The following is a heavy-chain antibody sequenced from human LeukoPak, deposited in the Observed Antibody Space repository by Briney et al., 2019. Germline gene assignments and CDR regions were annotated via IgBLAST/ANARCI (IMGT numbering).Heavy chain of an antibody. CDR2: IYYSGST. D-gene: IGHD5-12*01. Sequence: SETLSLTCTVSGGSISSSSYYWGWIRQPPGKGLEWIGSIYYSGSTYYNPSLKSRVTISVDTSKNQFSLKLSSVTAADTAVYYCARLLVATITIFDYWGQGTLVTVSS. CDR3: ARLLVATITIFDY. V-gene: IGHV4-39*01. CDR1: GGSISSSSYY. J-gene: IGHJ4*02.